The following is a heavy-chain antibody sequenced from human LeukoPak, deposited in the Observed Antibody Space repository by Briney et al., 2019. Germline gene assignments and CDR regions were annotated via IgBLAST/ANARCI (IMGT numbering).Heavy chain of an antibody. V-gene: IGHV1-69*06. D-gene: IGHD6-13*01. CDR3: ARAGYSSSWPGDAFDI. Sequence: GASVKVSCKALGGTLSSYAISWVRQAPGQGLEWMGRIIPIFGTADSAQKFQGRVTITADKSTSTAYMELSSLRSEDTAVYYCARAGYSSSWPGDAFDIWGQGTMVTVSS. CDR2: IIPIFGTA. J-gene: IGHJ3*02. CDR1: GGTLSSYA.